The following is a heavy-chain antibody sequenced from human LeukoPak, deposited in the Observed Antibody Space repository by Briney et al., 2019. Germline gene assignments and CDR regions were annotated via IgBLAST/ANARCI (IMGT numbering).Heavy chain of an antibody. CDR3: AREDRPYYDFWSGFLDAFDI. Sequence: PGGSLRLSCAASGFTFSSYAMTWARQAPGKGLEWVAVIWYDGSNKYYADSVKGRFTISRDNSKNTLYLQMNSLRAEDTAVYYCAREDRPYYDFWSGFLDAFDIWGQGTMVTVSS. D-gene: IGHD3-3*01. V-gene: IGHV3-33*08. CDR1: GFTFSSYA. J-gene: IGHJ3*02. CDR2: IWYDGSNK.